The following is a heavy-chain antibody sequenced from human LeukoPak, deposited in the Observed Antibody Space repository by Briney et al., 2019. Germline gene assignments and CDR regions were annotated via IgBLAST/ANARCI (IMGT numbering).Heavy chain of an antibody. CDR3: ARCLGGAYYYYGMDV. V-gene: IGHV1-69*13. D-gene: IGHD1-26*01. Sequence: GASVEVSCKASGGTFSSYAISWVRQAPGQGLEWMGGIIPIFGTANYAQKFQGRVTITADESTSTAYMELSSLRSEDTAVYYCARCLGGAYYYYGMDVWGQGTTVTVSS. CDR2: IIPIFGTA. CDR1: GGTFSSYA. J-gene: IGHJ6*02.